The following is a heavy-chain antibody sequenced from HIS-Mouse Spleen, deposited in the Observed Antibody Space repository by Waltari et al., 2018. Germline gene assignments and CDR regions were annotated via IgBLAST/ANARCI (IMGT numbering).Heavy chain of an antibody. CDR3: AKDKHHAFDY. CDR2: ISYDGSNK. J-gene: IGHJ4*02. V-gene: IGHV3-30*18. Sequence: QVQLVESGAGVVQPGRSLRRSGAASGSPFSSYGMHWVRQAPGKGLEWVAVISYDGSNKYYADSVKGRFTISRDNSKNTLYLQMNSLRAEDTAVYYCAKDKHHAFDYWGQGTLVTVSS. CDR1: GSPFSSYG.